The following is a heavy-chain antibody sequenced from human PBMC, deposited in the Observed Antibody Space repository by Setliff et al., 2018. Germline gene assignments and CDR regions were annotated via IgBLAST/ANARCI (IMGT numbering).Heavy chain of an antibody. J-gene: IGHJ4*02. V-gene: IGHV4-34*01. CDR3: ARHLLVQGTYHFDY. CDR1: GESFSNNY. CDR2: SDHSGST. D-gene: IGHD3-10*01. Sequence: SSETLSLTCSVYGESFSNNYWSWIRQPPGEGLEWIGESDHSGSTSYNPSLKSRLTMSVDTSKNQFSLKLTSMTAADTAVYFCARHLLVQGTYHFDYWGQGSPVTVSS.